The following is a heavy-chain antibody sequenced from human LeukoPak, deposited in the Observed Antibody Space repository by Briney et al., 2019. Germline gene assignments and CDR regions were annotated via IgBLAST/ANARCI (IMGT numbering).Heavy chain of an antibody. Sequence: SETLSLTCTVSGGSIKSNYWSWIRQPPGKGLEWIGYGYYSGTTNYNPSFKSRVTISVDKSKNQFSLKLSSVTAADTAVYYCARVRYDFWSGYYIPTHFDYWGQGTLVTVSS. D-gene: IGHD3-3*01. J-gene: IGHJ4*02. V-gene: IGHV4-59*12. CDR3: ARVRYDFWSGYYIPTHFDY. CDR2: GYYSGTT. CDR1: GGSIKSNY.